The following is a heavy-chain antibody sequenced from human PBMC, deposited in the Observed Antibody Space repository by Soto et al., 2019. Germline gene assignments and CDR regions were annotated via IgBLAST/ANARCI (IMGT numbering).Heavy chain of an antibody. Sequence: QVQLVQSGAEVKKPGSSVKVSCKASGGTFSSYTISWVRQAPGQGLEWMGRIIPILGIANYAQKFQGRVTITAYKSTSTAYMELSCLRSEDTAVYDCASLANYGDPNWFDPWGQGTLVTFSS. CDR2: IIPILGIA. D-gene: IGHD4-17*01. V-gene: IGHV1-69*02. CDR1: GGTFSSYT. CDR3: ASLANYGDPNWFDP. J-gene: IGHJ5*02.